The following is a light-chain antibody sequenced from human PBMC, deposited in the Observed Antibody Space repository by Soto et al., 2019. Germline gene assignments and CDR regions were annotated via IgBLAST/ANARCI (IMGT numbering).Light chain of an antibody. CDR3: SSYTINSTLV. J-gene: IGLJ1*01. V-gene: IGLV2-14*01. CDR2: DVS. CDR1: SSDVGGYNY. Sequence: QSALTQPASVSGSPGQSITISCTGTSSDVGGYNYVSWYQQHPGKAPKLMIYDVSNRPSGVSNRFSGSKSGNTASLTISGLQAEDEADYYCSSYTINSTLVFGTGTKLTVL.